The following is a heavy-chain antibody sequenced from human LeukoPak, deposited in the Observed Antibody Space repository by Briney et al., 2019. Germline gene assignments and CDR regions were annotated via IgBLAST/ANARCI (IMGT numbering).Heavy chain of an antibody. Sequence: SETLSLTCAVYGGSFSGYYWSWIRQPPGKGLEWIGEINHSGSTNYNPSLKSRVTISVDTSKNQFSLKLSSVTAADTAVYYCARAPRFGEFRYDYWGQGTLVTVSS. V-gene: IGHV4-34*01. CDR2: INHSGST. CDR3: ARAPRFGEFRYDY. CDR1: GGSFSGYY. J-gene: IGHJ4*02. D-gene: IGHD3-10*01.